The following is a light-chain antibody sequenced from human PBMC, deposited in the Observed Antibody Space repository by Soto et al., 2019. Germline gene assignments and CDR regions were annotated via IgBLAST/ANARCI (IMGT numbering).Light chain of an antibody. CDR3: QQHNKWPHT. V-gene: IGKV3-15*01. J-gene: IGKJ2*01. CDR2: DAS. CDR1: QTVSID. Sequence: EVVMTQSPATLSVSPGERATLSCRASQTVSIDLAWFQQRPGQAPRLLIYDASTRATGIAARFSGSGSGTDFTLTISNLQSEDFAVYYCQQHNKWPHTFGQGTKLEIK.